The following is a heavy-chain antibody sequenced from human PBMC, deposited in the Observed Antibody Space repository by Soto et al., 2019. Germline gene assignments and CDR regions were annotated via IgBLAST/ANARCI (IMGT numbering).Heavy chain of an antibody. D-gene: IGHD2-8*02. Sequence: QVQLVESGGGVGQPGRSLRLSCAVSGFTVSTYGMHWVRQAPGKGLEWVAVISRDGGTKYYADSVKGRFTISRDNSRNILFLEMNSLRGDDMAVYYCTGEVASGYWGQGTLVTVSS. CDR3: TGEVASGY. V-gene: IGHV3-30*03. CDR2: ISRDGGTK. CDR1: GFTVSTYG. J-gene: IGHJ4*02.